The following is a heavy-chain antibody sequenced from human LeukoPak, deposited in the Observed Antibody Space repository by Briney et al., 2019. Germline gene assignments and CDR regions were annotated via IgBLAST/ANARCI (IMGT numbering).Heavy chain of an antibody. CDR1: GFTSGTSW. Sequence: SGGPLRLSCAASGFTSGTSWMSWVRQAPGKGLEWVANINQDGSAQYYVDSVKGRFTISRDNSKNTLYLQMNSLRAEDTAVYYCAKDSAAAGIYWGQGTLVTVSS. CDR3: AKDSAAAGIY. J-gene: IGHJ4*02. D-gene: IGHD6-13*01. V-gene: IGHV3-7*03. CDR2: INQDGSAQ.